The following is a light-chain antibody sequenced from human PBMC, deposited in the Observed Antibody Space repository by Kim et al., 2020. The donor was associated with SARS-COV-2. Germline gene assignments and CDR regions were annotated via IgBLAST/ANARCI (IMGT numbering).Light chain of an antibody. Sequence: GHKVTISSSGSSSNIGNNYVSWYQQLPGTAPKLLIYDNNKRPAVIPDRFSGSRAGTSATLGITGLQTGDEADYYCGTWDSSLSAGEFGGGTKLTVL. CDR1: SSNIGNNY. CDR2: DNN. V-gene: IGLV1-51*01. J-gene: IGLJ2*01. CDR3: GTWDSSLSAGE.